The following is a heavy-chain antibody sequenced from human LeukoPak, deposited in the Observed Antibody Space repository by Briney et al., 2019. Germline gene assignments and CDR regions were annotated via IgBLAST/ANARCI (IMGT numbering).Heavy chain of an antibody. D-gene: IGHD1-14*01. V-gene: IGHV3-11*01. CDR1: GFSFSDYY. CDR3: ARRTGHSYFDY. J-gene: IGHJ4*02. Sequence: GGSLRLSCAASGFSFSDYYMSWIRQAPGKGLEWISYISGSATTIYSADSLKGRFTISRDNARNSLYLQMSSLRAEDTAVYYCARRTGHSYFDYWGQGTLVTVSS. CDR2: ISGSATTI.